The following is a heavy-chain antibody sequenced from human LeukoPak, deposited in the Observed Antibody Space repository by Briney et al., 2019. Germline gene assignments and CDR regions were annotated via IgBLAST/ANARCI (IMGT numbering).Heavy chain of an antibody. CDR3: ARARYCSGGSCYLIDY. Sequence: GGSLRLSCAASGFTFSSYWMHWVRQAPGKGLVWVSRINSDGRSTSYADSVKGRFTISRDNAKNTLYLQMNSLRAEDTAVYYCARARYCSGGSCYLIDYWGQGTLVTVSS. J-gene: IGHJ4*02. V-gene: IGHV3-74*01. CDR2: INSDGRST. D-gene: IGHD2-15*01. CDR1: GFTFSSYW.